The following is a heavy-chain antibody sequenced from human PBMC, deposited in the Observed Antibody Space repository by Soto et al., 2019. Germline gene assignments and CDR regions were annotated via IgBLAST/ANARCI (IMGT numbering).Heavy chain of an antibody. CDR2: IIPIFGTA. CDR1: GGTFSSYA. D-gene: IGHD3-22*01. J-gene: IGHJ4*02. V-gene: IGHV1-69*06. CDR3: ARDSGYFYDSSGYYYFDF. Sequence: SVKVSCKASGGTFSSYAISWVRQPPGQGLEWMGGIIPIFGTANYAQKFQGRVTITADKSTSTAYMELSSLRSEDTAVYYCARDSGYFYDSSGYYYFDFWGQGTMVTVFS.